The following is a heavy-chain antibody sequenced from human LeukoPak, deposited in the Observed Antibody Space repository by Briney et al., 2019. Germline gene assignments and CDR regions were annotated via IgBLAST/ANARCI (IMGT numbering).Heavy chain of an antibody. CDR2: INPRDGTT. CDR1: GHTFNNHF. Sequence: ASVKVSCKSSGHTFNNHFIHWVRQAPGQGLEWMGMINPRDGTTRTLEKFQGRVSMTRDTSTSTLYMGLSSLRSEDTATYFCARGADQEFDFWGQGTLVTVPS. J-gene: IGHJ4*02. V-gene: IGHV1-46*02. CDR3: ARGADQEFDF.